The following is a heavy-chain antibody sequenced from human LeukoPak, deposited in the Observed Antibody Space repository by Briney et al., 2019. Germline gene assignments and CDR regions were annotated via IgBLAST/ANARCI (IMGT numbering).Heavy chain of an antibody. Sequence: ASVKVSCKASGYTFTSYDINWVRQATGQGLEWMGWMNPNSGNTGYAQKFQGRVTITRNTSISTAYMELSSLRSEDTAVYYCARGHHPRDRFDPWGQGTLVTVSS. CDR2: MNPNSGNT. CDR3: ARGHHPRDRFDP. J-gene: IGHJ5*02. D-gene: IGHD1-14*01. CDR1: GYTFTSYD. V-gene: IGHV1-8*03.